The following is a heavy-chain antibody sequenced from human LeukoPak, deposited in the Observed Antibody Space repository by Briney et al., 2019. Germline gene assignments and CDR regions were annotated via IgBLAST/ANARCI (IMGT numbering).Heavy chain of an antibody. D-gene: IGHD1-1*01. Sequence: GGSLRLSCAASGFTFSSYAMRWARQAPGKGLEWVSTVISSGDTTYYADSVKGRFTISRDNSKNTLYLQMTSLRAEDTAVYYCAKRQDYNNNWSVDFNYWGQGTLVSVSS. CDR2: VISSGDTT. V-gene: IGHV3-23*01. CDR3: AKRQDYNNNWSVDFNY. CDR1: GFTFSSYA. J-gene: IGHJ4*02.